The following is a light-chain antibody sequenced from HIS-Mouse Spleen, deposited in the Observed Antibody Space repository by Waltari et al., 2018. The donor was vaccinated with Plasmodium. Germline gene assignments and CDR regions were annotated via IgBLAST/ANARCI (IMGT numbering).Light chain of an antibody. Sequence: AIWMTQSPSLLSASTGDRVTISCRMSQVISRYLAWYQQKPGKAPELLIYASSTLQSGVPSRFSGSGAGTDFTLTISCLQSEDFATYYCQQYYSFPQTFGQGTKVEIK. CDR3: QQYYSFPQT. J-gene: IGKJ1*01. CDR1: QVISRY. CDR2: ASS. V-gene: IGKV1D-8*02.